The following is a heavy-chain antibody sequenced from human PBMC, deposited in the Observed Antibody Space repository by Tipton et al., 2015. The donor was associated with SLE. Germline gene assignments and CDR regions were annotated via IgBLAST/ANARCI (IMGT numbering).Heavy chain of an antibody. CDR1: GFTVSSNY. CDR2: IYYSGTT. V-gene: IGHV4-39*07. D-gene: IGHD2-15*01. Sequence: LRLSCAASGFTVSSNYMSWVRQAPGKGLEWIGSIYYSGTTYCNPSLKSRVTISVDTSKNQFSLQLSSVTAADTAVYYCATKERCRGGSCYHYWGQGTLVTVSS. J-gene: IGHJ4*02. CDR3: ATKERCRGGSCYHY.